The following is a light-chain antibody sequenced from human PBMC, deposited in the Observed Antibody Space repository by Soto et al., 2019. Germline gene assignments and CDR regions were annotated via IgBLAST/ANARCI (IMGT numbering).Light chain of an antibody. V-gene: IGLV1-40*01. Sequence: QSVLTQPPSVSGAPGQRVTISCTESSSNIGAGYDVRWYQQLPGRAPKLLIYANSNRPSGVPDRFSGSKSGTSASLAITGLQAEDEADYYCQSYDSSLSAWVFGGGTKLTVL. CDR1: SSNIGAGYD. CDR3: QSYDSSLSAWV. CDR2: ANS. J-gene: IGLJ3*02.